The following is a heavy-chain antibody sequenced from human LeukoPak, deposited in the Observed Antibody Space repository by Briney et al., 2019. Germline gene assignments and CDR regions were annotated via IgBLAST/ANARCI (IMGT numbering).Heavy chain of an antibody. D-gene: IGHD4-23*01. J-gene: IGHJ4*02. CDR2: IYHSGAT. V-gene: IGHV4-4*02. CDR3: ARNGGNSDFDY. Sequence: PSETLSLTCAVSGGSISSSSSNCWTWVRQPPGKGLEWIGEIYHSGATNYNPPLKSRVTMLLDKSKNQFSLKLNSVTAEDTAVYYCARNGGNSDFDYWGQGTLVTVSS. CDR1: GGSISSSSSNC.